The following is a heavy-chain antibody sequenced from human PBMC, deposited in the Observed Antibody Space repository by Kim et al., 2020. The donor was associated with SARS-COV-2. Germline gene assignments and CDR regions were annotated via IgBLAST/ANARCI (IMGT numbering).Heavy chain of an antibody. D-gene: IGHD3-10*01. V-gene: IGHV3-23*03. Sequence: GGSLRLSCAASGFTFSNYAMSWVRQAPGKGLEWVSVIYSGGSNTYYADSAKGRFTISRDNSGNTLYLQMNSLRAEDTAVYYCASHLRHYDSGIYRNGGFDYWGQGTLVTVSS. CDR3: ASHLRHYDSGIYRNGGFDY. CDR1: GFTFSNYA. CDR2: IYSGGSNT. J-gene: IGHJ4*02.